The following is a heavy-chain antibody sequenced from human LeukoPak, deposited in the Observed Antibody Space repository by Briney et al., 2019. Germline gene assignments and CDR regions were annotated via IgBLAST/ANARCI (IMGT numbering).Heavy chain of an antibody. Sequence: GESLKISCKGSGYSFTSYWIGWVRLMPGKGLEWMGIIYPGDSDTRYSPSFQGQVTISADKSISTAYLQWSSLKASDTAMYYCARQGAGYYDSSGYFDYWGQGTLVTVSS. V-gene: IGHV5-51*01. CDR3: ARQGAGYYDSSGYFDY. D-gene: IGHD3-22*01. J-gene: IGHJ4*02. CDR1: GYSFTSYW. CDR2: IYPGDSDT.